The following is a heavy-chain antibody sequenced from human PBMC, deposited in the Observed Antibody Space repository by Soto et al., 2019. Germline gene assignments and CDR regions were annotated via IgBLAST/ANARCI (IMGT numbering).Heavy chain of an antibody. Sequence: QVQLVESGGGVVQPGRSLRLSCAASGFTFSSYGMHWVRHAPGKGLEWVAVIWYDGSNKYYADSVKGRFTISRDNSKNTLYLQMNSLRAEVMAVYYCAREGTVRDAFDIWGQGTMVTVSS. CDR3: AREGTVRDAFDI. V-gene: IGHV3-33*01. CDR2: IWYDGSNK. D-gene: IGHD4-17*01. CDR1: GFTFSSYG. J-gene: IGHJ3*02.